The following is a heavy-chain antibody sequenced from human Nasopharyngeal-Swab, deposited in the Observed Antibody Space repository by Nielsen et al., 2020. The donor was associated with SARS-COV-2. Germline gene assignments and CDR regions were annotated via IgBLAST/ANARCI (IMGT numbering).Heavy chain of an antibody. Sequence: GESLKISCAASGFTFSSYAMSWVRQAPGKGLEWVSVIYSGGSSTYYADSVKGRFTISRDNSKNTLYLQMNSLRAEDTAVYYCANLYSSGWAGAFDIWGQGTMVTVSS. V-gene: IGHV3-23*03. CDR3: ANLYSSGWAGAFDI. CDR2: IYSGGSST. D-gene: IGHD6-19*01. J-gene: IGHJ3*02. CDR1: GFTFSSYA.